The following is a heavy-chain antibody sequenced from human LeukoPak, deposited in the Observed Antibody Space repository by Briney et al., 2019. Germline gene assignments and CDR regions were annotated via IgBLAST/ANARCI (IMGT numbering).Heavy chain of an antibody. V-gene: IGHV3-23*01. Sequence: GGSLRLSCAASGFTFSTHAMNWVRQAPGKGLEWVSTIGISGSSTYYADSVRGRFTISRDNSKNTLYLQVSSLTAEDTAVYYCVKDFSTVDYYYYGMDVWGQGTTVTVSS. CDR2: IGISGSST. CDR1: GFTFSTHA. J-gene: IGHJ6*02. D-gene: IGHD2/OR15-2a*01. CDR3: VKDFSTVDYYYYGMDV.